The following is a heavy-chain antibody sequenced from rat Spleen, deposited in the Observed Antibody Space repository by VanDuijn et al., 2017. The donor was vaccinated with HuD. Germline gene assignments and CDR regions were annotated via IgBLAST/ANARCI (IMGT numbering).Heavy chain of an antibody. Sequence: EVQLVESGGGLVQPGRSLKLSCAASGFTFSASNMAWVRQAPKKGLEWVATISYEGSSTYYGDSVKGRFTISRDNAKSTLYLQMDSLRSEDTASYYCARGARYWYFDFWGPGTMVTVSS. J-gene: IGHJ1*01. CDR2: ISYEGSST. CDR1: GFTFSASN. CDR3: ARGARYWYFDF. D-gene: IGHD5-1*01. V-gene: IGHV5S10*01.